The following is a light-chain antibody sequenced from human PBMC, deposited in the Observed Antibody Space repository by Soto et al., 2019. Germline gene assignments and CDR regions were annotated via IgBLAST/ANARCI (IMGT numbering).Light chain of an antibody. CDR3: CSYAGNFAFV. CDR2: DVN. CDR1: SSDVGGYDY. J-gene: IGLJ1*01. V-gene: IGLV2-11*01. Sequence: QSALTQPRSVSGSPGQSVTISCTGTSSDVGGYDYVSWYQQYPGKAPKVMIYDVNKRPSGVPDRFSGSKSGNTASLTISWLQADDEAEYYCCSYAGNFAFVFGTGTKLIVL.